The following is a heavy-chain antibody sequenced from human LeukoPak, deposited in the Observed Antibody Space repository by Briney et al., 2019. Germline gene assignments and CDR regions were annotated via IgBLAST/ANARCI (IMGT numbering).Heavy chain of an antibody. J-gene: IGHJ4*02. CDR3: ARVSGGFRELLYDY. CDR1: GYTFTGYY. D-gene: IGHD3-10*01. V-gene: IGHV1-2*02. CDR2: INPNSGGT. Sequence: ASVKVSCKASGYTFTGYYMHWVRQAPGQGLEWMGWINPNSGGTNYAQKFQGRVTMTRDTSISTAYMELSRLRSDDTAVYYCARVSGGFRELLYDYWGQGTLVTVSS.